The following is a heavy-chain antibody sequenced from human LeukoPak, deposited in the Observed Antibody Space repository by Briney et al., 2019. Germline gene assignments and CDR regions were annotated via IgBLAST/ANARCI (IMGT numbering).Heavy chain of an antibody. Sequence: SETLSLTCTVSGGSISSYYWSWIRQPPGKGLEWIGYIYYSGSTNYNPSLKSRVTIPVDTSKNQFSLKLSSVTAADTAVYYCARAGYGSGSYFIPYWGQGTLVTVSS. CDR1: GGSISSYY. CDR2: IYYSGST. D-gene: IGHD3-10*01. J-gene: IGHJ4*02. V-gene: IGHV4-59*01. CDR3: ARAGYGSGSYFIPY.